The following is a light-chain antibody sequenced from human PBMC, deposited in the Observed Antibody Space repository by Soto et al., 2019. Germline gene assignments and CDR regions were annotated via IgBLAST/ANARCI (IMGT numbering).Light chain of an antibody. J-gene: IGLJ1*01. CDR3: QVWDSSSDHV. CDR1: NIGSKS. CDR2: YDS. V-gene: IGLV3-21*04. Sequence: SSELTQPPSVSVAPGKTARITCGGTNIGSKSVHWYQQKPGQAPVLVIYYDSDRPSGIPERFSGSSSGNTATLTISRVEAGDEADYYCQVWDSSSDHVFGTGTKLTVL.